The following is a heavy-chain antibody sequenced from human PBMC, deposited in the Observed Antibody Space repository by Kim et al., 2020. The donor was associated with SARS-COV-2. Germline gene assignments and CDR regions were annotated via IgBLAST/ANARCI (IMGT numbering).Heavy chain of an antibody. CDR1: GFTFSNAW. Sequence: GGSLRLSCAASGFTFSNAWMSWVRQAPGKGLEWVGRIKSKTDGGTTDYAAPVKGRFTISRDDSKNTLYLQMNSLKTEDTAVYYCTTDDDIVVVPAAKGDRYYYYGMDVWGQGTTVTVSS. CDR3: TTDDDIVVVPAAKGDRYYYYGMDV. V-gene: IGHV3-15*01. D-gene: IGHD2-2*01. J-gene: IGHJ6*02. CDR2: IKSKTDGGTT.